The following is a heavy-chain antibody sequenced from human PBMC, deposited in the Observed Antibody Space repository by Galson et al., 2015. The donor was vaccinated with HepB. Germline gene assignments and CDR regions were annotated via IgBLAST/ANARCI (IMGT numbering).Heavy chain of an antibody. D-gene: IGHD2-15*01. V-gene: IGHV4-59*08. CDR2: IYHSGIT. CDR3: TRHRDNFWFDP. CDR1: GGSISGDY. Sequence: CTVSGGSISGDYWSWIRQPPGEGLEWIGYIYHSGITNYNPSLKSRVTISLDTTKKQFSLRLSYVTAADTAVYYCTRHRDNFWFDPWGQGTLVTVSS. J-gene: IGHJ5*02.